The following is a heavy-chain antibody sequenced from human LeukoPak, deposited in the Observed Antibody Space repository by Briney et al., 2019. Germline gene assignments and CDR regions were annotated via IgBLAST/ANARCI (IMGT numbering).Heavy chain of an antibody. V-gene: IGHV1-8*03. J-gene: IGHJ4*02. D-gene: IGHD3-10*01. Sequence: ASVKVSCKASGYTFTSYDINWVRQATGQGLEWMGWMSPNSGNTGYAQKFQGRVTITRNTSISTAYMELSSLRSEDTAVYYCARTPITMVRGVIINYFDYRGQGTLVTVSS. CDR1: GYTFTSYD. CDR3: ARTPITMVRGVIINYFDY. CDR2: MSPNSGNT.